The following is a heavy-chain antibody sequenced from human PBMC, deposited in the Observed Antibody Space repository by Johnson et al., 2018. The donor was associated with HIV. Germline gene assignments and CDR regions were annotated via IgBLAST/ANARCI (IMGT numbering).Heavy chain of an antibody. J-gene: IGHJ3*02. D-gene: IGHD2-21*01. V-gene: IGHV3-30*02. Sequence: QEQLVESGGGVVQPGGSLRLSCAASGFTFSSYGMHWVRQAPGKGLEWVAFIRYDGSNKYYADSVKGRFTISRDNSKNTLYLQMNSLRAEDTAGYYCAKDVAFRDDAFDIWGQGTMVTVSS. CDR3: AKDVAFRDDAFDI. CDR2: IRYDGSNK. CDR1: GFTFSSYG.